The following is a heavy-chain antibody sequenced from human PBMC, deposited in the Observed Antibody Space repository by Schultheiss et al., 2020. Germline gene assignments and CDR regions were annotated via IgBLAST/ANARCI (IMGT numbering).Heavy chain of an antibody. Sequence: SQTLSLTCTVSGGSISSYYWGWIRQPPGRGLEWMGNFYYTGNTYYNPSLKSRVTILADTSKNQFSLKLSSVTAADTAVYYCARQSLYGDYYFDYWGQGTLVTVSS. CDR1: GGSISSYY. V-gene: IGHV4-39*01. D-gene: IGHD4-17*01. J-gene: IGHJ4*01. CDR3: ARQSLYGDYYFDY. CDR2: FYYTGNT.